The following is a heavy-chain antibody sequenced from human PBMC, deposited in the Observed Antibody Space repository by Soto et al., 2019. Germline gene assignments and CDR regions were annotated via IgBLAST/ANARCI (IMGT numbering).Heavy chain of an antibody. J-gene: IGHJ5*02. CDR3: ARGGGSYYPRTFNWFDP. Sequence: CKASGGTFSSYAISWLRQAPGQGLEWMGGIIPIFGTANYAQKFQGRVTITADKSTSTAYMELSSLRSEDTAVYYCARGGGSYYPRTFNWFDPWGQGTLVTVSS. CDR2: IIPIFGTA. D-gene: IGHD1-26*01. V-gene: IGHV1-69*06. CDR1: GGTFSSYA.